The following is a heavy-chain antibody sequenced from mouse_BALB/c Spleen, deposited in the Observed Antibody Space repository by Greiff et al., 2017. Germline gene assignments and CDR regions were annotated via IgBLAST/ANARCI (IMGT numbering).Heavy chain of an antibody. CDR1: GYSITSGYY. CDR2: ISYDGSN. CDR3: ARAGLRRWYFDV. V-gene: IGHV3-6*02. D-gene: IGHD2-4*01. Sequence: EVQLVESGPGLVKPSQSLSLTCSVTGYSITSGYYWNWLRQFPGNKLEWMGYISYDGSNNYNPSLKNRISITRDTSKNQFFLKLNSVTTEDTATYYCARAGLRRWYFDVWGAGTTVTVSS. J-gene: IGHJ1*01.